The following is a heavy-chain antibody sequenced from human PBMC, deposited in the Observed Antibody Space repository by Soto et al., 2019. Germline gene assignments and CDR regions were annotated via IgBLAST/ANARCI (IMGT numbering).Heavy chain of an antibody. Sequence: QVQLQESGPGLVKPSGTLSLTCAVSGASISDNWWSWVRQPPGKGLEWIGEIYHSGTTTYNPSLKSRVIISVDKSASQISLTLNSVTAADTAIYYCARHVAVPRTRGFDYGGQGTPVTVSS. CDR3: ARHVAVPRTRGFDY. D-gene: IGHD2-15*01. J-gene: IGHJ4*02. CDR1: GASISDNW. V-gene: IGHV4-4*02. CDR2: IYHSGTT.